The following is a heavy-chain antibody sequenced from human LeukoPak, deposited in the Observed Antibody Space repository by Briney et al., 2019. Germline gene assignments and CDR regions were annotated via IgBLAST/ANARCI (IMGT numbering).Heavy chain of an antibody. D-gene: IGHD3-3*01. CDR2: ISGSGGST. J-gene: IGHJ4*02. CDR1: GFTFRSYA. CDR3: AKVLRFLEWLFDY. Sequence: GVSLRLSCAASGFTFRSYALSWVRQAAGEGLEWVSAISGSGGSTYYADSVKGRFTISRDNSKNTLYLQMNSLRAEDTAVYYCAKVLRFLEWLFDYWGQGTLVTVSS. V-gene: IGHV3-23*01.